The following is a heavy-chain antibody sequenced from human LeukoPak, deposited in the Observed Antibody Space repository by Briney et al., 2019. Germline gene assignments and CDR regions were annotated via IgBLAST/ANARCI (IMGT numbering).Heavy chain of an antibody. CDR1: GGSISSSSYY. CDR2: IYYSGST. CDR3: ARVDCSGGSCYLHGYTFDY. V-gene: IGHV4-39*07. J-gene: IGHJ4*02. Sequence: SETLSLTCTVSGGSISSSSYYWGWIRQPPGKGLEWIGSIYYSGSTYYNPSLKSRVTISVDTSKNQFSLKLSSVTAADTAVYYCARVDCSGGSCYLHGYTFDYWGQGTLVTVSS. D-gene: IGHD2-15*01.